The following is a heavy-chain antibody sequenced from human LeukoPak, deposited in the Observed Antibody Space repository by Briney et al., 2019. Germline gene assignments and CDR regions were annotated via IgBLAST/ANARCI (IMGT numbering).Heavy chain of an antibody. CDR1: GGSISSSSYY. Sequence: SETLSLTCTVSGGSISSSSYYWGWIRQPPGKGLEWIGSIYYSGSTYYNPSLKSRVTISVDTSKNQFSLKLSSVTAADTAVYYCARHGYSSGWYRKGGFDYWGQGTLVTVSS. D-gene: IGHD6-19*01. CDR3: ARHGYSSGWYRKGGFDY. V-gene: IGHV4-39*01. J-gene: IGHJ4*02. CDR2: IYYSGST.